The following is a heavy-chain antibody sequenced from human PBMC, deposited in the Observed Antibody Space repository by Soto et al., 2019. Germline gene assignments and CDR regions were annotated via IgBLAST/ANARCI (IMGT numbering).Heavy chain of an antibody. V-gene: IGHV3-15*07. CDR3: VTDTRGS. D-gene: IGHD3-10*01. Sequence: GGSLRLSCAASGFTFYNAWLNWVRQAPGKGLEWVGRIKSKNDGETTDYAAPVKGRFTISRDDSINTLYLQMNSLKIDDTAVYYCVTDTRGSWGQGTLGTVS. CDR2: IKSKNDGETT. J-gene: IGHJ5*02. CDR1: GFTFYNAW.